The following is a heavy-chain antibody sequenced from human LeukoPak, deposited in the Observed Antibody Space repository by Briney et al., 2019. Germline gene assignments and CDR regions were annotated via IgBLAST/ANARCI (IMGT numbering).Heavy chain of an antibody. J-gene: IGHJ4*02. D-gene: IGHD1-26*01. CDR2: IKQDGSEK. CDR3: ARVHSGSYYVVDY. CDR1: GFTFSSFT. V-gene: IGHV3-7*01. Sequence: PGGSLRLSCAASGFTFSSFTMTWVRQAPGKGLEWVANIKQDGSEKYYVDSVKGRFTISRDNAKNSLYLQMNSLRAEDTAVYYCARVHSGSYYVVDYWGQGTLVTVSS.